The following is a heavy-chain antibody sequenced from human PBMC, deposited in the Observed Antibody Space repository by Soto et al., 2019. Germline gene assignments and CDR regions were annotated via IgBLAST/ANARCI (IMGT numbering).Heavy chain of an antibody. V-gene: IGHV3-7*01. CDR3: ARDIVPPGICFDY. D-gene: IGHD1-26*01. CDR2: INPGGSEE. Sequence: EVQLVDSGGGLFQPGGSLRLSCTASGFSFSTFWLSWVRQAPGKGLEWVANINPGGSEEYYVDSVKGRFTISRDNAKNSLYLQMNSLKAEDTAMYYCARDIVPPGICFDYWGQGALVSVSS. J-gene: IGHJ4*02. CDR1: GFSFSTFW.